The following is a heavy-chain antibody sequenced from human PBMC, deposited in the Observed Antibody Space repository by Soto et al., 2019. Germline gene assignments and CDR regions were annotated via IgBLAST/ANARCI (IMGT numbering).Heavy chain of an antibody. D-gene: IGHD3-22*01. CDR2: IYSGGGT. CDR1: VFTVRGNY. Sequence: GGSLRLSCAASVFTVRGNYMGCVRHCPGKWLECVSLIYSGGGTYYADSVKGRFTISRDNSKNTLYIQMNSLRVDDTAVYYCARMPMLITTYSYHFDYGAQRTLVPVSS. V-gene: IGHV3-53*01. CDR3: ARMPMLITTYSYHFDY. J-gene: IGHJ4*02.